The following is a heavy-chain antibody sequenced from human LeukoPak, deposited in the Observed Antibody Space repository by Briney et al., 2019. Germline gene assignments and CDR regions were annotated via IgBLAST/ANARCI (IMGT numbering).Heavy chain of an antibody. CDR2: IVPVFKTT. D-gene: IGHD4-23*01. J-gene: IGHJ3*02. V-gene: IGHV1-69*05. CDR1: GGTFRSHG. Sequence: SVKVSCKASGGTFRSHGVSWVRQAPGQGPQWMGGIVPVFKTTSYAQKFQGRLTLSIDESTNTAYMDLSSLTSEDTAVYFRARARSTVVNDAFDIWGQGTMVTVSS. CDR3: ARARSTVVNDAFDI.